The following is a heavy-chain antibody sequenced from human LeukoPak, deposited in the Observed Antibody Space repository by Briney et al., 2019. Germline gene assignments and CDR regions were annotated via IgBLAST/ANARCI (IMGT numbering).Heavy chain of an antibody. J-gene: IGHJ3*02. CDR3: VRNRLGGDAFDM. V-gene: IGHV3-21*01. CDR2: ISSSGSYI. D-gene: IGHD1-26*01. Sequence: GGSLRLSCAASGFTFSSYAMNWVRQAPGKGLQWVSSISSSGSYIYYADSVKGRFTISRDNAKNALYLQMNSLRAEDTAVYYCVRNRLGGDAFDMWGQGTMVTVSS. CDR1: GFTFSSYA.